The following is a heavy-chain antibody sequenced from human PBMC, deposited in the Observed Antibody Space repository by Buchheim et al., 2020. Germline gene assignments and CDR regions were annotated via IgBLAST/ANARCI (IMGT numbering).Heavy chain of an antibody. V-gene: IGHV3-23*01. J-gene: IGHJ4*02. CDR2: ISGSGGST. CDR1: GFTFSSNA. Sequence: EVQLLESGGGLVQPGGSLRLSCAASGFTFSSNAMSWVRQAPGKGLEWVSTISGSGGSTWYADSMKGRFTISRDNSKNTLILPVNSLRVEDTAVYYCARYSVTTAEFDYWGQGTL. D-gene: IGHD4-17*01. CDR3: ARYSVTTAEFDY.